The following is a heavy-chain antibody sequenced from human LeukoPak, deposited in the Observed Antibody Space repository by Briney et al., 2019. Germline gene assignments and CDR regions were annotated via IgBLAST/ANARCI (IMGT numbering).Heavy chain of an antibody. D-gene: IGHD3-10*01. CDR1: AFTFSSYW. CDR3: ARGASYNYYGSGVTYTIDP. CDR2: IKQDGSEK. J-gene: IGHJ5*02. V-gene: IGHV3-7*01. Sequence: GGSLRLSCAASAFTFSSYWMSWVRQDPGKGREWVANIKQDGSEKYYVDSVEGRFTISRDNAKNSLYLQMNSLRAEDTAVYYCARGASYNYYGSGVTYTIDPWGQGTLVTVSS.